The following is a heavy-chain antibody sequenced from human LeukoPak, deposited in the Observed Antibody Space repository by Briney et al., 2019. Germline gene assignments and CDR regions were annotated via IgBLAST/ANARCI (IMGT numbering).Heavy chain of an antibody. J-gene: IGHJ6*03. CDR3: ARHKDYYYSYMDV. V-gene: IGHV4-4*07. CDR1: GGSISSYY. Sequence: SETLSLTCTVSGGSISSYYWSWIRQPAGRGLEWIGRIYTSGSTNYNPSLKSRVTISVDTSKNQFSLKLSSVTAADTAVYYCARHKDYYYSYMDVWGKGTTVTISS. CDR2: IYTSGST.